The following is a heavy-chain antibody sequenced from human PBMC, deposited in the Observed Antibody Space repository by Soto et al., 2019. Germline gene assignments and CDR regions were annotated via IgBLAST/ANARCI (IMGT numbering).Heavy chain of an antibody. J-gene: IGHJ5*02. CDR2: IYYSGST. CDR1: GGSISSYY. V-gene: IGHV4-59*01. D-gene: IGHD3-9*01. CDR3: AREGYFDWLLSRCFDP. Sequence: AETLSLTCTVSGGSISSYYWSWIRQPPGKGLEWIGYIYYSGSTNYNPSLKSRVTISVDTSKNHFSLKLSTVTAADTAVYYCAREGYFDWLLSRCFDPWGQGTLVTVSS.